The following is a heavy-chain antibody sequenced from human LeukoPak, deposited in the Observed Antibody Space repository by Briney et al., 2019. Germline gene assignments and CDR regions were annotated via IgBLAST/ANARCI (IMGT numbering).Heavy chain of an antibody. V-gene: IGHV1-46*01. CDR2: INPSGGST. J-gene: IGHJ4*02. CDR3: AKDICSSTGCHEFDY. CDR1: GYTFTSYY. D-gene: IGHD2-2*01. Sequence: ASVKVSCKASGYTFTSYYMHWVRQAPGQGLEWMGIINPSGGSTSYAQKFQGRVTMTRDTSTSTVYMELSSLGSEDTALYYCAKDICSSTGCHEFDYWGQGTLVTVSS.